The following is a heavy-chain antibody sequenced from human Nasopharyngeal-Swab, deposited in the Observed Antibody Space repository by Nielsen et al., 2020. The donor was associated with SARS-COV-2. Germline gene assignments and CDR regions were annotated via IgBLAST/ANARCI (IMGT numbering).Heavy chain of an antibody. D-gene: IGHD3-10*01. J-gene: IGHJ5*02. Sequence: ASVKVSCKASGYTFTSYDINWVRQATGQGLEWMGWMNPNSGNTGYAQKFQGRVTMTRNTSISTAYMELSSLRSEDTAVYYCARVVRTRYGSGSYGGFDPWGQGTLVTVS. CDR1: GYTFTSYD. CDR3: ARVVRTRYGSGSYGGFDP. CDR2: MNPNSGNT. V-gene: IGHV1-8*01.